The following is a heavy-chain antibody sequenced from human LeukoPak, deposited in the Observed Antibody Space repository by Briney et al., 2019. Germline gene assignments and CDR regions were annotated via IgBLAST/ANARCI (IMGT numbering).Heavy chain of an antibody. J-gene: IGHJ3*02. CDR2: IYYSGST. D-gene: IGHD3-22*01. Sequence: SETLSLTCTVSGGSISSYYWSWIRQPPGKGLEWIGYIYYSGSTNYNPSLKSRVTISVDTSKNQFSLKLSSVTAADTAVYYCARGKGYYDSSGYYFESVGAFDIWGQGTMVTVSS. V-gene: IGHV4-59*01. CDR1: GGSISSYY. CDR3: ARGKGYYDSSGYYFESVGAFDI.